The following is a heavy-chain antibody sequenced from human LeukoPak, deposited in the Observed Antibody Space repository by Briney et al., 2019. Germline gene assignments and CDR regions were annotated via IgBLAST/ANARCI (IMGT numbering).Heavy chain of an antibody. CDR1: GFTFNGYA. CDR3: AKAPSGDSSGYYTDAFDI. J-gene: IGHJ3*02. Sequence: PGGSLRLSCAASGFTFNGYAMHWVRQAPGKGLEWVSGISWNSGRIGYADSVKGRFTISRDNAKNSLYLQMNSLRAEDTAFYYCAKAPSGDSSGYYTDAFDIWGQGQWSPSPQ. CDR2: ISWNSGRI. V-gene: IGHV3-9*01. D-gene: IGHD3-22*01.